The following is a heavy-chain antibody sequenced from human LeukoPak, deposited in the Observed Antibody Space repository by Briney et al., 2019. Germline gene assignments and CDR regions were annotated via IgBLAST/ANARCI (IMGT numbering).Heavy chain of an antibody. CDR1: AGSISSSSYY. D-gene: IGHD3-9*01. CDR2: IYYSGST. CDR3: ASRSSYYDILTGGYYFDY. V-gene: IGHV4-39*02. J-gene: IGHJ4*02. Sequence: SESLSLTCTVSAGSISSSSYYWGWIRQPPGKGLEWTGIIYYSGSTYYNPSLKSRVTISVDTSKNHFSLKRSSVTAADTAVYYCASRSSYYDILTGGYYFDYWGQGTLVTVSS.